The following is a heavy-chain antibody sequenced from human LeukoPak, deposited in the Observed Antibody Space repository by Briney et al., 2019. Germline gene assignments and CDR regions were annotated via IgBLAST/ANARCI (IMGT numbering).Heavy chain of an antibody. D-gene: IGHD1-26*01. V-gene: IGHV5-51*01. CDR2: IYPDDSDA. Sequence: GESVKISCNASGYKFSNYWSAWVRQMPGKGLEWMGTIYPDDSDARYSPSFQGQVTLSADKSVTTAYLQWSSLKPSDTAIYYCARRPTTNFDFWGQGTLVTVSS. CDR3: ARRPTTNFDF. CDR1: GYKFSNYW. J-gene: IGHJ4*02.